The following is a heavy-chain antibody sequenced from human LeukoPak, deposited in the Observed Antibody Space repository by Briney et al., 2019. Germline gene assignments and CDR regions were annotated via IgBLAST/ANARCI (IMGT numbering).Heavy chain of an antibody. Sequence: SETLSLTCTVSGGSISSGDYYWSWIRQPPGKGLEWIGYIYYSGSTYYNPSLKSRVTISVDTSKNQFSLKLSSVTAADTAVYYCARFNPVGGQLFDYWGQGTLVTVSS. V-gene: IGHV4-30-4*08. CDR2: IYYSGST. D-gene: IGHD3-16*01. J-gene: IGHJ4*02. CDR1: GGSISSGDYY. CDR3: ARFNPVGGQLFDY.